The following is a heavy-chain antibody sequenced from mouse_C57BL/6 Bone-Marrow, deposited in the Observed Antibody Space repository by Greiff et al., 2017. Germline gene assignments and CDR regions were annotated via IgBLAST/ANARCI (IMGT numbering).Heavy chain of an antibody. CDR2: INYDGSST. CDR1: GFTFSDYY. J-gene: IGHJ4*01. D-gene: IGHD3-3*01. Sequence: DVKLVESEGGLVQPGSSMKLSCTASGFTFSDYYMAWVRQVPEKGLEWVANINYDGSSTYYLDSLKSRFIISRDNAKNILYLQMSSLKSEDTATYYCARGGRGDYWGQGTSVTVSS. V-gene: IGHV5-16*01. CDR3: ARGGRGDY.